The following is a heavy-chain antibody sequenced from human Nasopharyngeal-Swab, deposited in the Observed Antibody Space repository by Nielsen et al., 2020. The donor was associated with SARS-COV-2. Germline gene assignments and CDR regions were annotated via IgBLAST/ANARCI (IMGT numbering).Heavy chain of an antibody. J-gene: IGHJ6*02. V-gene: IGHV3-21*01. Sequence: GGSLRLSCAASGFTSSSYSMNWVRQAPGKGLEWVSSISSSSSYIYYADSVKGRFTISRDNAKNSLYLQMNSLRAEDTAVYYCARVSGTQSIYYYCGMDVWGQGTTVTVSS. CDR1: GFTSSSYS. CDR3: ARVSGTQSIYYYCGMDV. CDR2: ISSSSSYI. D-gene: IGHD1-1*01.